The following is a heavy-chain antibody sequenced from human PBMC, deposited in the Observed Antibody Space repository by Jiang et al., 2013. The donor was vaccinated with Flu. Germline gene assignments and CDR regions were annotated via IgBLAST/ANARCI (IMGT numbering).Heavy chain of an antibody. Sequence: GLVQPGGSLRLSCAASGFSFSTYAVSWVRQAPGKGLEWVSGINEVGGTYYADSVKGRFTISRDTSRSTLFLQMDTLRDEDTAVYYCAKDYNGVVAAAILFEYWGQGTLVTVSS. V-gene: IGHV3-23*01. CDR2: INEVGGT. CDR1: GFSFSTYA. D-gene: IGHD2-15*01. CDR3: AKDYNGVVAAAILFEY. J-gene: IGHJ4*02.